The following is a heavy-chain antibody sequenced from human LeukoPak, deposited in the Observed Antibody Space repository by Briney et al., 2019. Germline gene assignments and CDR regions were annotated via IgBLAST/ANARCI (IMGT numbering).Heavy chain of an antibody. Sequence: GGSLRLSCVASGFTFSNYWMHWVRQAPGKGLVWVSRISSDGTRTDYADSVKGRFTISRDNAKNSLYLQMNSLRAEDTAVYYCASLYYYDSSGYSDYWGQGTLVTVSS. CDR3: ASLYYYDSSGYSDY. CDR2: ISSDGTRT. CDR1: GFTFSNYW. V-gene: IGHV3-74*01. J-gene: IGHJ4*02. D-gene: IGHD3-22*01.